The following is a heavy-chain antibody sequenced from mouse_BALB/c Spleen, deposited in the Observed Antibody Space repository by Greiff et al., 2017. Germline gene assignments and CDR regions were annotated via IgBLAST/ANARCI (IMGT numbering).Heavy chain of an antibody. D-gene: IGHD2-5*01. CDR2: INPYNGDT. J-gene: IGHJ4*01. CDR1: GYSFTGYF. Sequence: EVQLQQSGPELVKPGASVKISCTASGYSFTGYFMNWVKQSHGKSLEWIGRINPYNGDTFYNKKFKGKATLTVDKSSSTAHMELLSLTSEDSAVYYCGRWYSNYVDYAMDYWGQGTSVTVSA. V-gene: IGHV1-37*01. CDR3: GRWYSNYVDYAMDY.